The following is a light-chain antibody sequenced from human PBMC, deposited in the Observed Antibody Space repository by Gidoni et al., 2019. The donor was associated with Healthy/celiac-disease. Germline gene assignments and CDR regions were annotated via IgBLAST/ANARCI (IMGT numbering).Light chain of an antibody. J-gene: IGKJ4*01. V-gene: IGKV1-6*01. CDR3: LQDYNYPLT. Sequence: AIQMTQSPSSLSASVGDRVTITCRASQGIRNDLGWYQQKPGKAPKLLIDAASRLQGGVPSRFSGSGSGTDFTLTISSLQAEDFATYYCLQDYNYPLTFGGGTKVEIK. CDR2: AAS. CDR1: QGIRND.